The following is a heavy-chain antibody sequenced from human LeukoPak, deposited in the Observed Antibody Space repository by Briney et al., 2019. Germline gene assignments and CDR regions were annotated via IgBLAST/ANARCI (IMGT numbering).Heavy chain of an antibody. CDR3: ARSLLSVTYYYDSSGLPPAAYFDY. J-gene: IGHJ4*02. CDR1: GGTFSSYA. D-gene: IGHD3-22*01. Sequence: GASVKVSCKASGGTFSSYAISWVRQAPGQGLEWMGGIIPIFGTANYAQKFQGRVTITADKSTSTAYMELSSLRSEDTAVYYCARSLLSVTYYYDSSGLPPAAYFDYWGQGTLVTVSS. CDR2: IIPIFGTA. V-gene: IGHV1-69*06.